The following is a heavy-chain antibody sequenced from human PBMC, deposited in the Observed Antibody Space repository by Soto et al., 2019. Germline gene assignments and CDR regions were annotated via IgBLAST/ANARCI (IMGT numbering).Heavy chain of an antibody. CDR1: GFIFSNYA. CDR3: GADPEGDKGIVFDS. V-gene: IGHV3-23*01. D-gene: IGHD2-21*01. Sequence: EVQLLESGGGLVQPGGSLRLSCAASGFIFSNYAMGWVRLAPGMGLEWVSVISSRGSTTYYADSVQGRFTISRDNSKNTLVLQMNSLRAEDTAGYPCGADPEGDKGIVFDSLGQGTLVTVSS. CDR2: ISSRGSTT. J-gene: IGHJ4*02.